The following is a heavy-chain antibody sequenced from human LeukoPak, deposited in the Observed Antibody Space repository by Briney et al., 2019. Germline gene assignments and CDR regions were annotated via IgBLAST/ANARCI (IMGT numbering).Heavy chain of an antibody. CDR2: ISYTGTYI. D-gene: IGHD6-13*01. CDR3: ARDRGSSGYYFDY. Sequence: GGSLRLSCAASAFSLNAYNMNWVRQAPGKGLEWVSSISYTGTYIYYADSVKGRFTISRDNAQNSLYLQMNSLRAEDTAVYYCARDRGSSGYYFDYWGQGTLVTVSS. CDR1: AFSLNAYN. V-gene: IGHV3-21*01. J-gene: IGHJ4*02.